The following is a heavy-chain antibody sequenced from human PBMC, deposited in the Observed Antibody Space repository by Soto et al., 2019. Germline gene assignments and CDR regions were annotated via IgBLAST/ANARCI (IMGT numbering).Heavy chain of an antibody. V-gene: IGHV4-59*01. CDR1: GGAISIYY. CDR2: IYYSGST. D-gene: IGHD4-17*01. Sequence: SETLSLTCTVSGGAISIYYWSLIRQPPGKGLEWIGYIYYSGSTNYNPSLKSRVTISVDTPKNQFSLKLSSVTAADTAVYYCARDSPDYGDYLDYWGQGKMVTVSS. CDR3: ARDSPDYGDYLDY. J-gene: IGHJ4*02.